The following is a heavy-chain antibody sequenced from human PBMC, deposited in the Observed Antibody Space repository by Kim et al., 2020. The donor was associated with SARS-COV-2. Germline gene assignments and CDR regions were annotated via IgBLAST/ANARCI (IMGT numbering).Heavy chain of an antibody. J-gene: IGHJ4*02. D-gene: IGHD3-10*01. V-gene: IGHV5-51*01. Sequence: GESLKISCAASGDTFPTHWIAWVRQLPGKGLECMGRIYYGDTDATYSPAFEGQITISASRSANAAYLQWDSLKASDTGIYYCARSARLDEYYFDYWGQGT. CDR2: IYYGDTDA. CDR1: GDTFPTHW. CDR3: ARSARLDEYYFDY.